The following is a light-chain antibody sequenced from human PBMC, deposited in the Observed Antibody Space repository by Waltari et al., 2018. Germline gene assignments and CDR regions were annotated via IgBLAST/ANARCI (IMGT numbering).Light chain of an antibody. Sequence: QSALTQSASVSGSPGQSITISCTGTSRDVGGYNLVSWYQQRPGRAPKLILSGVTKRPSGISDRFSGSKSGNTASLTISGLQSEDEADYYCSSYTQSRTRVFGGGTKLTVL. J-gene: IGLJ3*02. CDR2: GVT. V-gene: IGLV2-23*02. CDR3: SSYTQSRTRV. CDR1: SRDVGGYNL.